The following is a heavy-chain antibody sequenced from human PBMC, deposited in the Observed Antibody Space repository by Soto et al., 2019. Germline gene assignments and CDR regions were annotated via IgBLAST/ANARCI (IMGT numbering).Heavy chain of an antibody. D-gene: IGHD3-9*01. Sequence: GGSLRLSCAASGFTVSSNYMSWVRQAPGKGLEWVSVIYSGGSTYYADSVKGRFTISRDNSKNTLYLQMNSLRAEDTAVYYCARARDTYYFILSGYYNAWFDPWGQGSLVTVSS. CDR2: IYSGGST. CDR3: ARARDTYYFILSGYYNAWFDP. CDR1: GFTVSSNY. J-gene: IGHJ5*02. V-gene: IGHV3-66*01.